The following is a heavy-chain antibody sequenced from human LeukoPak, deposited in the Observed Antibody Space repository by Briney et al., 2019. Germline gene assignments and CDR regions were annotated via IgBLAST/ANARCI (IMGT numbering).Heavy chain of an antibody. V-gene: IGHV3-21*01. J-gene: IGHJ4*02. CDR1: GFTFSSYS. CDR2: ISSSSSYI. CDR3: ARWEDSSGYFDY. Sequence: GGSLRLSCAASGFTFSSYSMNWVRQAPGKGLEWVSSISSSSSYIYYADSVKGRSTISRDNAKNSLYLQMNSLRAEDTAVYYCARWEDSSGYFDYWGQGTLVTVSS. D-gene: IGHD3-22*01.